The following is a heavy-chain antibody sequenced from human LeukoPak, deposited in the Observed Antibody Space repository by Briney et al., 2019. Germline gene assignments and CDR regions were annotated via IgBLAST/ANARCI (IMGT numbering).Heavy chain of an antibody. D-gene: IGHD3-10*01. CDR2: VYYSGST. CDR1: GGSISSSSYY. CDR3: ARAGLETYYGKSYFDY. V-gene: IGHV4-39*01. J-gene: IGHJ4*02. Sequence: SETLSLTYTVSGGSISSSSYYWGWIRQPPGKGLEWIGSVYYSGSTYYNPSLKSRVTISVDTSKNQFSLKLSSVTAADTAVYYCARAGLETYYGKSYFDYWGQGTLVTVSS.